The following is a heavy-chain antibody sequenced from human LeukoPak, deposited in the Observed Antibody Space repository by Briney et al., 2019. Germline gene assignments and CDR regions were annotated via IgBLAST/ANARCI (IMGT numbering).Heavy chain of an antibody. J-gene: IGHJ4*02. D-gene: IGHD5-12*01. CDR3: AKIGVVATISDY. CDR1: GFTFSSYA. Sequence: GGSLRPSCAASGFTFSSYAMSWVRQAPGKGLEWVSAISGSGGSTYYADSVKGRFTISRDNSKNTLYLQMNSLRAEDTAVYYCAKIGVVATISDYWGQGTLVTVSS. V-gene: IGHV3-23*01. CDR2: ISGSGGST.